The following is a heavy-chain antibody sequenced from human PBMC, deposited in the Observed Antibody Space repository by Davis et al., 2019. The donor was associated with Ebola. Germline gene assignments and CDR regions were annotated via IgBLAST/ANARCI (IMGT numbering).Heavy chain of an antibody. D-gene: IGHD3-16*01. J-gene: IGHJ4*02. CDR2: ISSSGSTI. V-gene: IGHV3-11*01. Sequence: GESLKISCAASGFTFSDYYMSWIRQAPGKGLEWVSYISSSGSTIYYADSVKGRFTISRDNAKNSLYLQMNSLRAEDTAVYYCARDRGSPLRTRGHDYWGQGTLVTVSS. CDR1: GFTFSDYY. CDR3: ARDRGSPLRTRGHDY.